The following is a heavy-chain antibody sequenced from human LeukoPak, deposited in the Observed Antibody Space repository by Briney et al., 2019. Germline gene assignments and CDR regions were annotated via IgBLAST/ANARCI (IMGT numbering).Heavy chain of an antibody. Sequence: GRSLRLSCAASGFTLSSFGMHWGRQAPGKGLEWVAVIWYDGSNKYYADSVKGRFTISRDNSKNTLYLQMNSLRAEDTAVYYCARELPPVVTYYFDYWGQGTLVTVSS. CDR2: IWYDGSNK. J-gene: IGHJ4*02. V-gene: IGHV3-33*01. CDR3: ARELPPVVTYYFDY. D-gene: IGHD3-22*01. CDR1: GFTLSSFG.